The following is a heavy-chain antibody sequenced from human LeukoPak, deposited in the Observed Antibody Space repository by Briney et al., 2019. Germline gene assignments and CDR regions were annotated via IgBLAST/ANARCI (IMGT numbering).Heavy chain of an antibody. V-gene: IGHV1-69*05. J-gene: IGHJ6*02. D-gene: IGHD4-11*01. CDR1: GGTFSSYA. CDR2: IIPIFGTA. Sequence: GASVKVSCKASGGTFSSYAISWVRQAPGQGLEWMGGIIPIFGTANYAQKFQGRVTMTTDTSTSTAYMELRSLRSDDTAVYYCAREVNYPPKYYYYGMDVWGQGTTVTVSS. CDR3: AREVNYPPKYYYYGMDV.